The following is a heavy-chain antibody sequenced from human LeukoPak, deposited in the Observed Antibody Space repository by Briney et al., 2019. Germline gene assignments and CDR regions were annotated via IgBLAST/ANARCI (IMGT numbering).Heavy chain of an antibody. CDR2: LSSSGRST. CDR1: GFIFSDYA. CDR3: ARRAGAYSHPYDY. V-gene: IGHV3-23*01. D-gene: IGHD4/OR15-4a*01. J-gene: IGHJ4*02. Sequence: GGSLRLSCAASGFIFSDYAMTWVRQTPRKGLEWVSSLSSSGRSTYYADSVKGRFTISRDNSKNTLYLQMDSLRAEDTAVYYCARRAGAYSHPYDYWGQGTLVTVSS.